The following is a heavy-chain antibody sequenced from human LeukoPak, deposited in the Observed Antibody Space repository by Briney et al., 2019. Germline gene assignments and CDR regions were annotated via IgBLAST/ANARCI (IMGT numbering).Heavy chain of an antibody. D-gene: IGHD6-6*01. J-gene: IGHJ3*02. CDR1: GYSFTSYW. CDR2: IYPGDSDT. V-gene: IGHV5-51*01. CDR3: ARVISSSGDAFDI. Sequence: LGESLKISCKGSGYSFTSYWIGWVRQMPGKGLEWMGIIYPGDSDTRYSPSFQGQVTISADKSISTAYLQWSSLKASDTAMYYCARVISSSGDAFDIWGPGTMVTVSS.